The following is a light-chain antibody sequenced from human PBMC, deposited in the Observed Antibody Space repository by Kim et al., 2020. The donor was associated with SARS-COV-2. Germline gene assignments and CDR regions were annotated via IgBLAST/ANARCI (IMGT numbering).Light chain of an antibody. CDR2: GKN. CDR1: SLRSYY. Sequence: ALEQRVRITCQGDSLRSYYASWYQQKPGQAPVLVIYGKNNRPSGIPDRFSGSSSGNAASLTITGAQAEDEADYYCNSRDSSGNHVVFGGGTQLTVL. CDR3: NSRDSSGNHVV. V-gene: IGLV3-19*01. J-gene: IGLJ2*01.